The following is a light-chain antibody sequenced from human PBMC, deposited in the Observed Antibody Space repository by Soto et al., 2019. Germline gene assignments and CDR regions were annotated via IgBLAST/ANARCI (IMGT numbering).Light chain of an antibody. CDR2: HAS. J-gene: IGKJ1*01. V-gene: IGKV1-39*01. CDR1: QSIVSH. Sequence: DIQMTQSPSSLSAIVGDRVTLTCRASQSIVSHLNWYQQKPGKAPKLLVYHASSLQSGVPSRFSGSGSGTDFILTISSLQPEDSATYYCQQSNSTPWSFGQGTKVEIK. CDR3: QQSNSTPWS.